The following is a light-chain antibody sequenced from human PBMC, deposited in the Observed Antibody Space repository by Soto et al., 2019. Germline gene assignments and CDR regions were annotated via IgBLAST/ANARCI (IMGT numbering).Light chain of an antibody. V-gene: IGKV3-11*01. Sequence: EIVLTQSPAPLSFFPGGRATLSCRASQSVSSYLAWYQQKPGQAPRLLIYDASNRATGIPARFSGSGSGTDFTLTISSLEPEDFAVYYCQQRSNWPPTFGPGTKVDIK. J-gene: IGKJ3*01. CDR3: QQRSNWPPT. CDR2: DAS. CDR1: QSVSSY.